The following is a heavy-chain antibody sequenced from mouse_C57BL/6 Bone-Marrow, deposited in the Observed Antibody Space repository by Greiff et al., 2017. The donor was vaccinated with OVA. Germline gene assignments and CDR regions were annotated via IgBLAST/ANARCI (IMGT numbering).Heavy chain of an antibody. D-gene: IGHD3-1*01. CDR2: INPYNGGT. V-gene: IGHV1-19*01. Sequence: EVQLQQSGPVLVKPGASVKMSCKASGYTFTDYYMNWVKQSHGKSLEWIGVINPYNGGTSYNQKFKGKATLTVDKSSSTAYMELNSLTSEDAAVYYCARSGTWFAYWGQGTLVTVS. CDR1: GYTFTDYY. CDR3: ARSGTWFAY. J-gene: IGHJ3*01.